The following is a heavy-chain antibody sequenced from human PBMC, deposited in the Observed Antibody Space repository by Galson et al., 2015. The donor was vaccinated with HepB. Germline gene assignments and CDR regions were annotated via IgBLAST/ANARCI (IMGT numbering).Heavy chain of an antibody. V-gene: IGHV3-66*01. CDR1: GFTVSSNY. Sequence: SLRLSCAASGFTVSSNYMSWVRQAPGKGLEWVSVIYSGGSTYYADSVKGRFTISRDNSKNTLYLQMNSLRAEDTAVYYCARDSSGWYYYPYYGMDVWGQGTTVTVSS. J-gene: IGHJ6*02. CDR3: ARDSSGWYYYPYYGMDV. D-gene: IGHD6-19*01. CDR2: IYSGGST.